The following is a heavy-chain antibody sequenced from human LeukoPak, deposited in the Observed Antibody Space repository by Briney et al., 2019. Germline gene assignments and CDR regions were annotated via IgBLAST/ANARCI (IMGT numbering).Heavy chain of an antibody. J-gene: IGHJ3*02. V-gene: IGHV3-7*03. CDR3: ARGALGRFDI. CDR1: GLTFNTYY. D-gene: IGHD7-27*01. Sequence: GGSLRLSCAASGLTFNTYYMSWVRQAPGKGLEWVASIKPDGSETNYVDSVKGRFTISRDNAKNSLYLQMNSLRSDDTAVYYCARGALGRFDIWGQGTMVTVSS. CDR2: IKPDGSET.